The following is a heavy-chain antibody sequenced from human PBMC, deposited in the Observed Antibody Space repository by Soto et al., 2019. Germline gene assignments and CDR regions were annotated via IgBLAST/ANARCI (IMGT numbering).Heavy chain of an antibody. CDR3: AKETTSNWYNWFDP. D-gene: IGHD6-13*01. CDR1: GFTFKNYA. CDR2: VSGSGRST. J-gene: IGHJ5*02. Sequence: GGSLRLSCGASGFTFKNYAMTWVRQSPGKGLEWVSTVSGSGRSTFYADSVKGRFTISRDNAKNTLYLQMNSLRIEDTATYFCAKETTSNWYNWFDPWGQGTLVTVSS. V-gene: IGHV3-23*01.